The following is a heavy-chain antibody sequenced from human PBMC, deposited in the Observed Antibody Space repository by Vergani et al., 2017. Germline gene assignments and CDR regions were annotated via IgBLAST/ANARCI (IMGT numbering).Heavy chain of an antibody. CDR2: ISCSSSYI. Sequence: EVQLVESGGGLVKPGGSLRLSCAASGFTFSSYSMNRVRQARGEGLEWVSSISCSSSYIYYEDSARDRLSISSDNAKTSLYLQMNTLRAEDTPVYYCARDRDIQLRSTSGMYVWGRGTTVAVSS. D-gene: IGHD5-18*01. CDR1: GFTFSSYS. CDR3: ARDRDIQLRSTSGMYV. J-gene: IGHJ6*02. V-gene: IGHV3-21*01.